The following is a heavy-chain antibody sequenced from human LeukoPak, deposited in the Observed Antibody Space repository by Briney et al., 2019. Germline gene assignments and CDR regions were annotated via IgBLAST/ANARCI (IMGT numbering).Heavy chain of an antibody. D-gene: IGHD3-10*01. Sequence: ASVNVSCKASGYTFTSYDINWGSHATGQGLERMGWMNLNRGNTGYTQKSQVRDTMTRNTSIRTAYMELSNLRSEDTAVYYCARSEPLWFGELNDAFDIWGQGTNVTVSS. CDR2: MNLNRGNT. J-gene: IGHJ3*02. CDR3: ARSEPLWFGELNDAFDI. CDR1: GYTFTSYD. V-gene: IGHV1-8*01.